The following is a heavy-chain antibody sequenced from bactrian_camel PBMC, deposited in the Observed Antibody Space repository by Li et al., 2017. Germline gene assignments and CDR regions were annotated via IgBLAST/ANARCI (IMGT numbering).Heavy chain of an antibody. CDR3: ATGRRRGWSLDPDEYSY. V-gene: IGHV3S53*01. D-gene: IGHD5*01. CDR1: GYIFVNCK. CDR2: ITTYGTT. Sequence: HVQLVESGGGSVQAGGSLKLSCVASGYIFVNCKMAWYHQAPGKEREERVEVSSITTYGTTWYADSVKGRFTISYDKFKNTLYLQMNSLKFEDTALYVCATGRRRGWSLDPDEYSYWGQGTQVTVS. J-gene: IGHJ4*01.